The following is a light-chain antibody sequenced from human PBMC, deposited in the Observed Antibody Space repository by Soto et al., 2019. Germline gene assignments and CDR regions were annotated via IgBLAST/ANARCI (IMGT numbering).Light chain of an antibody. Sequence: DIEMTQYPSSLSASVGDRVTITCRASQGISNYLAWYQQKPGKVPKLLIYAASTLRSGVPSRFSGSGSGTDFTLTISSLQTEDVAAYYCQKYNSAPLTFGPGTQVDIK. V-gene: IGKV1-27*01. CDR3: QKYNSAPLT. J-gene: IGKJ3*01. CDR2: AAS. CDR1: QGISNY.